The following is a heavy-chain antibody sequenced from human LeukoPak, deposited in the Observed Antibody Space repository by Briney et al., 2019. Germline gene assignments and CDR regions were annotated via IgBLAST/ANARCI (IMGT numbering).Heavy chain of an antibody. CDR3: TMVRGVIISGYDREANDY. D-gene: IGHD3-10*01. CDR1: GYTFTSYY. V-gene: IGHV1-46*03. CDR2: INPSGGST. J-gene: IGHJ4*02. Sequence: GASVKVSCKASGYTFTSYYMHWVRQAPGQGLEWMGIINPSGGSTSYAQKFQGRVTMTRDTSTSTVYMELSSLRSEDTAVYYCTMVRGVIISGYDREANDYWGQGTLVTVSS.